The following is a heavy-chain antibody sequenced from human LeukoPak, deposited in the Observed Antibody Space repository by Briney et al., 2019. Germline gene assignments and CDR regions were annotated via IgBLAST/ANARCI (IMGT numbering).Heavy chain of an antibody. CDR2: ISAYNGNT. Sequence: APVKVSCKASGYTFTSYGISWVRQAPGQGLEWMGWISAYNGNTNYAQKLQGRVTITTDTSTSTAYMELRSLRSDDTAVYYCARESHCSSTSCYQAFDIWGQGTMVTVSS. CDR1: GYTFTSYG. D-gene: IGHD2-2*01. J-gene: IGHJ3*02. CDR3: ARESHCSSTSCYQAFDI. V-gene: IGHV1-18*01.